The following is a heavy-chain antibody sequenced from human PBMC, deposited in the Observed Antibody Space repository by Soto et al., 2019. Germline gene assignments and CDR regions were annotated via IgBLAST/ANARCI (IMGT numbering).Heavy chain of an antibody. D-gene: IGHD4-17*01. CDR3: AKARGFYGDYASIDY. CDR2: ISGSGGST. J-gene: IGHJ4*02. V-gene: IGHV3-23*01. Sequence: GGSLRLSCAASGFTFSSYAMSWVRQAPGKGLEWVSAISGSGGSTYYADSVKGRFTISRDNSKNTLYLQMNSLRAEDTAVYYSAKARGFYGDYASIDYWGQGTLVTVSA. CDR1: GFTFSSYA.